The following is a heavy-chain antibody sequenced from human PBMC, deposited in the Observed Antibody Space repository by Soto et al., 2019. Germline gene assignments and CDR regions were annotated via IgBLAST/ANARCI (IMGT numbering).Heavy chain of an antibody. CDR2: IYSGGST. D-gene: IGHD5-18*01. Sequence: EVQLVETGGGLIQPGGSLRLSCAASGFTVSSNYMSWVRQAPGKGLEWVSVIYSGGSTYYADSVKGRFTISRDNSKNTLYLPMNSLRAEDTAVYYCARIPVDTAMVRGWEYYYYGMDVWGQGTTVTVSS. CDR3: ARIPVDTAMVRGWEYYYYGMDV. J-gene: IGHJ6*02. V-gene: IGHV3-53*02. CDR1: GFTVSSNY.